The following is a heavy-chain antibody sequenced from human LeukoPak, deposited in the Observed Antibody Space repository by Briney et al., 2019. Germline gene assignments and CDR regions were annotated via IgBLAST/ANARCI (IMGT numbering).Heavy chain of an antibody. CDR2: ISRSGDST. Sequence: GGSLRLSCAASGFTFSSYAMSWVREAPGKGLEWVSTISRSGDSTYYADSVKGRFTISRDNSKNTLYLQMNSLRAEDTAIYYCAKMAAFDYWGQGTLVTVSS. D-gene: IGHD5-24*01. J-gene: IGHJ4*02. V-gene: IGHV3-23*01. CDR3: AKMAAFDY. CDR1: GFTFSSYA.